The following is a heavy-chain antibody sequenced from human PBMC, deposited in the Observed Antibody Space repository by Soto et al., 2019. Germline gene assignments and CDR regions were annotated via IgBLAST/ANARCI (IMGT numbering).Heavy chain of an antibody. D-gene: IGHD2-2*01. J-gene: IGHJ4*02. V-gene: IGHV4-30-2*01. Sequence: SETLSLTCTVSGDSISSSGYYWGWIRQPPGKGLEWIGYMYHSGSTYYNPSLKSRVTISIDRSKNQFSLKLSSVTAADTAVYYCARVPDYWGQGILVTVSS. CDR2: MYHSGST. CDR3: ARVPDY. CDR1: GDSISSSGYY.